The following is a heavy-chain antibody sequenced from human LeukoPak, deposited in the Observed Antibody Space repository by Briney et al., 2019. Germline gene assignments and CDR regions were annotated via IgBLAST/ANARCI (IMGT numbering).Heavy chain of an antibody. Sequence: GGSLRLSCAASGFTFSSYAMSWVRQAPGKGLEWVSAISGSGGSTYYADSVKGRFTISRDNSKNTLYLQMNSLRAEDTAVYYCAKNHPGSQVAGQASDYWGQGTLVTVSS. CDR2: ISGSGGST. J-gene: IGHJ4*02. CDR1: GFTFSSYA. CDR3: AKNHPGSQVAGQASDY. D-gene: IGHD6-19*01. V-gene: IGHV3-23*01.